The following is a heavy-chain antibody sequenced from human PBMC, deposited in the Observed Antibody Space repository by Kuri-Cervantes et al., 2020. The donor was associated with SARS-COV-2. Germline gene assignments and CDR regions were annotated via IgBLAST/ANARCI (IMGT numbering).Heavy chain of an antibody. CDR2: VDTNTCIA. J-gene: IGHJ4*02. V-gene: IGHV7-4-1*02. D-gene: IGHD2-8*01. CDR1: GYTFTSYA. CDR3: GRGYCSNGVCLDS. Sequence: ASVKVSCKASGYTFTSYAMNWVRQAPGQGLEWMGWVDTNTCIATYAQGFTGRFVFSLDTSVSTAYLQLSSLKAEDTAVYYCGRGYCSNGVCLDSWGQGTLVTVSS.